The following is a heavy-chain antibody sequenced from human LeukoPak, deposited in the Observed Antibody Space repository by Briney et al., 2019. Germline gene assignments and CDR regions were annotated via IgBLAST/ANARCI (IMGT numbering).Heavy chain of an antibody. Sequence: PGRSLRLSCAASGFTFSSYVMHWVRQAPGKGLEWWAVISYDGSNKYYADSVKGRFTLSRDNSKNTLYLQMNSLRAEDTAVYFCARANWAGIEAPATDYWGQGTLVTVSS. D-gene: IGHD2-15*01. CDR2: ISYDGSNK. V-gene: IGHV3-30-3*01. CDR3: ARANWAGIEAPATDY. CDR1: GFTFSSYV. J-gene: IGHJ4*02.